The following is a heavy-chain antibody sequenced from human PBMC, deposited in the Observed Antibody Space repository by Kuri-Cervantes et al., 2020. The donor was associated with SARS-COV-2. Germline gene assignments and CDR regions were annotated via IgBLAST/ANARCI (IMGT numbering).Heavy chain of an antibody. Sequence: SQTLSLTCAVSGVSVSGGTYYWSWIRQPAGKGLEWIGHLDTSGSTTYNPSLKSRVIISIDTSKNQVSLKLSSVTAADTAVYYCAREYYDILTGYPRHGPYYYYMDVWGKGTTVTVSS. CDR3: AREYYDILTGYPRHGPYYYYMDV. CDR1: GVSVSGGTYY. D-gene: IGHD3-9*01. CDR2: LDTSGST. V-gene: IGHV4-61*09. J-gene: IGHJ6*03.